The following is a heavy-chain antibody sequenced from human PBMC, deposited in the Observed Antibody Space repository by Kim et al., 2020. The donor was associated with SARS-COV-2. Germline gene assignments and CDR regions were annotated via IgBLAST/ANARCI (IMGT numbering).Heavy chain of an antibody. V-gene: IGHV3-33*06. CDR2: IWYDGSNK. Sequence: GGSLRLSCAASGFTFSSYGMHWVRQAPGKGLEWVAVIWYDGSNKYYADSVKGRFTISRDNSKNTLYLQMNSLRAEDTAVYYCAKDMPLMGYYYDSSGYGDAFDIWGQGTMVTVSS. J-gene: IGHJ3*02. CDR3: AKDMPLMGYYYDSSGYGDAFDI. CDR1: GFTFSSYG. D-gene: IGHD3-22*01.